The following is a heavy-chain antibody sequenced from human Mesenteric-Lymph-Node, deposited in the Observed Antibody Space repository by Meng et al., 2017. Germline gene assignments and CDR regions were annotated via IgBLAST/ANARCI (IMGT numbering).Heavy chain of an antibody. CDR1: GFTFASSA. CDR2: VSSYVNNK. V-gene: IGHV3-30*01. Sequence: VQLGESGGGVVQPWRALRLSCVASGFTFASSAMHWVRQAPGKGLEWVTVVSSYVNNKYYADSVKGRFTISRDNSKNTLFLEMNSLRPEDTAVYYCAKDGGVGFTDFDHWSQGTLVTVSS. CDR3: AKDGGVGFTDFDH. J-gene: IGHJ4*02. D-gene: IGHD3-16*01.